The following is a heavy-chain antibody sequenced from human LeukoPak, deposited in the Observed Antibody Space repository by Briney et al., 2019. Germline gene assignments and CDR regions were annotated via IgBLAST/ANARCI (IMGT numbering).Heavy chain of an antibody. CDR1: GGSFSNYY. D-gene: IGHD1-7*01. CDR3: ARRWNYGRNYYIDV. Sequence: NPSETLSLTCAVYGGSFSNYYWSWIRPPPGKGLEWIGEINDSGRTNYNPSLMSRVTVSVDTSKKQFSLRLTSVTATDTAVYYCARRWNYGRNYYIDVWGKGATVSVSS. V-gene: IGHV4-34*01. J-gene: IGHJ6*03. CDR2: INDSGRT.